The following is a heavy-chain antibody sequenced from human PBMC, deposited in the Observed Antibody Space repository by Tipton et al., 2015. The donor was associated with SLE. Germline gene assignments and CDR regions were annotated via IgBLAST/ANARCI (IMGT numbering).Heavy chain of an antibody. CDR1: GCSITTGDSN. J-gene: IGHJ4*02. V-gene: IGHV4-31*03. Sequence: TLSLTCTVSGCSITTGDSNYNWIRQHPGKGLEWIGFITNSGSTDYNPSLKSRVSISIDTSENQFSLKLTSVTAADTAVYYCARAVWFGELSFDRWGQGTLVTVSS. CDR2: ITNSGST. CDR3: ARAVWFGELSFDR. D-gene: IGHD3-10*01.